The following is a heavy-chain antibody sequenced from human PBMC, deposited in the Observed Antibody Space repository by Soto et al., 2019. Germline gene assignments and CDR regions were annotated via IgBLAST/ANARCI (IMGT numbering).Heavy chain of an antibody. Sequence: PGGSLRLSCAASGFTFSSYGMHRARQAPGKGLEWVAVIWYDGSNKYYADSVKGRFTISRDNSKNTLYLQMNSLRAEDTAVYYCARDSSSWYVLDYWGKGTLVTVSS. CDR3: ARDSSSWYVLDY. V-gene: IGHV3-33*01. CDR1: GFTFSSYG. CDR2: IWYDGSNK. J-gene: IGHJ4*02. D-gene: IGHD6-13*01.